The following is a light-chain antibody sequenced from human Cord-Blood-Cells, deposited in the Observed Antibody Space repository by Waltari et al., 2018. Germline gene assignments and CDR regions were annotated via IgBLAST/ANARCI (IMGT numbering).Light chain of an antibody. V-gene: IGKV1-39*01. J-gene: IGKJ1*01. Sequence: DIQRTQPPSSLSASVGERVTITCRGSQSISSYLNRYQQKPGKAPKLLIYAASSLQSGVPSCFRGSRSGTVFTLTISILQPEDFATYSCQQSYSTFWTFVQGTKVEIK. CDR3: QQSYSTFWT. CDR1: QSISSY. CDR2: AAS.